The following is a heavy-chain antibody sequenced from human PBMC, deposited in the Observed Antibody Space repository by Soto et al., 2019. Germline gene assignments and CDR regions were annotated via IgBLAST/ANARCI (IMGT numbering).Heavy chain of an antibody. CDR2: ITSSSSTL. CDR1: GFTFSSYS. D-gene: IGHD3-22*01. V-gene: IGHV3-48*02. J-gene: IGHJ5*02. CDR3: ARVYYYDSSALFDP. Sequence: GGSLRLACAASGFTFSSYSMSWVRQAPGKGLEWVSYITSSSSTLYYADSVEGRFTISRDNAKNSLYLQMNSLRDEDTAVYYCARVYYYDSSALFDPWGQGTLVTVSS.